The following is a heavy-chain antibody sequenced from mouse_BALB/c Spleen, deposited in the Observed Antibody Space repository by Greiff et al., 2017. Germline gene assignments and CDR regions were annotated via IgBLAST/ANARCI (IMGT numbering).Heavy chain of an antibody. CDR3: ARDFDY. V-gene: IGHV5-12-2*01. J-gene: IGHJ2*01. Sequence: DVKLQESGGGLVQPGGSLKLSCAASGFTFSSYTMSWVRQTPEKRLEWVAYISNGGGSTYYPDTVKGRFTISRDNAKNTPYLQMSSLKSEDTAMYYCARDFDYWGQGTTLTVSS. CDR2: ISNGGGST. CDR1: GFTFSSYT.